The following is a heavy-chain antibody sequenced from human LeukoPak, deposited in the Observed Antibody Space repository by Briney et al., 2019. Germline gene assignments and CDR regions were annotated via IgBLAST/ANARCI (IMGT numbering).Heavy chain of an antibody. CDR2: VSGGGHNT. Sequence: GGSLRLSCVASGFTFSSYAMSWVRQAPGKGLEWVSVVSGGGHNTYYAGSVKGRFTMSRDNSKRTVYLQMNSLRAEDTAVYYCAKDRSSWYYPFDSWGQGTLVTVSS. CDR3: AKDRSSWYYPFDS. D-gene: IGHD3-3*01. CDR1: GFTFSSYA. J-gene: IGHJ4*02. V-gene: IGHV3-23*01.